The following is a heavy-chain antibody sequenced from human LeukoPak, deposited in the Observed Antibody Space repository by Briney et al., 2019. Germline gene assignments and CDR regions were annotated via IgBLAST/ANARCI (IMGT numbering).Heavy chain of an antibody. D-gene: IGHD6-19*01. CDR3: ARVAGGWFDP. V-gene: IGHV1-8*02. Sequence: ASVKVSCKASGYTFISYYMHWVRQAPGQGLEWMGWMSPNSGNTGYAQKFQGRVTMTRNTSISTAYMELSSLRSEDTAVYYCARVAGGWFDPWGQGTLVTVSS. J-gene: IGHJ5*02. CDR1: GYTFISYY. CDR2: MSPNSGNT.